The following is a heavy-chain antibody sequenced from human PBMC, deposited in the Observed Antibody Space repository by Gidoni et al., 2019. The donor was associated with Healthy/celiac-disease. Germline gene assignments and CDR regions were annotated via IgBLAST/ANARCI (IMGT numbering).Heavy chain of an antibody. CDR2: ISSCSSTI. D-gene: IGHD2-2*01. J-gene: IGHJ6*02. V-gene: IGHV3-48*01. CDR1: GFTFSIYS. Sequence: EVQLVESGGGLVQPGGSLRLSCAASGFTFSIYSMTCVRQAPGKGLEWVSYISSCSSTIYYADSGKGRFTISRDNAKNSLYLQMNSLRAEDTAVYYCARDRRDIVVVPAAIHYYYGMDVWGQGTTVTVSS. CDR3: ARDRRDIVVVPAAIHYYYGMDV.